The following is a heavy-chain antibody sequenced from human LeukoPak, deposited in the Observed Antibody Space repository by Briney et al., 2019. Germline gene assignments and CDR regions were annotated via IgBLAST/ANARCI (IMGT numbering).Heavy chain of an antibody. V-gene: IGHV3-23*01. CDR3: ARHLSGVTGYTYGRGIDY. J-gene: IGHJ4*02. Sequence: GGSLRLSCAASGFTFSSSAMSWVRQAPGKGLEWVSSISGSGDSTYYADSVKGRFTISRDNSKNTLYLQMNSLRAEDMAVYYCARHLSGVTGYTYGRGIDYWGQGTLVTVSS. D-gene: IGHD5-18*01. CDR1: GFTFSSSA. CDR2: ISGSGDST.